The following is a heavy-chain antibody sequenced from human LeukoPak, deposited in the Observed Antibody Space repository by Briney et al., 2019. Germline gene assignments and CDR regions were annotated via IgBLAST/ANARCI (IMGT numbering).Heavy chain of an antibody. D-gene: IGHD2-15*01. CDR1: GFTVSSNY. J-gene: IGHJ4*02. V-gene: IGHV3-53*01. Sequence: PGGSLRLSCAASGFTVSSNYMSWVRQAPGKGLEWVSVIYSGGSTYYADSVKGRFTISRDNSKNTLYLQMNSLRAEDTAVYYCAQVVAATPIIDYWGQGTLVTVSS. CDR2: IYSGGST. CDR3: AQVVAATPIIDY.